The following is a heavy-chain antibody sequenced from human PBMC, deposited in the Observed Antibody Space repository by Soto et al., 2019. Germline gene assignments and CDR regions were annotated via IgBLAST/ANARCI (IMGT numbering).Heavy chain of an antibody. D-gene: IGHD1-7*01. V-gene: IGHV3-23*01. Sequence: TGGSLRLSCAASGFTFSSYVMSWVRQAPGKGLEWVSVISGSGGSTYYADSVKGRFTISRDNSKNTLYLQMNSLRAEDTAVYYCAKAPTNWNYGYYFDFWGQGTLVTVSS. CDR1: GFTFSSYV. CDR2: ISGSGGST. CDR3: AKAPTNWNYGYYFDF. J-gene: IGHJ4*02.